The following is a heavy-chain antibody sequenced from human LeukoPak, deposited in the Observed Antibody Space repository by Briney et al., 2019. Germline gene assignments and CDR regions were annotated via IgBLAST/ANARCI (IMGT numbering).Heavy chain of an antibody. J-gene: IGHJ4*02. CDR1: GFTFSNYR. CDR2: ISSRSSDI. CDR3: ARATLRFLEWLLYYFDY. V-gene: IGHV3-21*01. Sequence: GGSLRLSCAASGFTFSNYRMNWVRQAPGKGLEWVSSISSRSSDIYYADSVKGRFTISRDNANNSLYLQMNSLRAEDTAVYYCARATLRFLEWLLYYFDYWGQGTLVTVSS. D-gene: IGHD3-3*01.